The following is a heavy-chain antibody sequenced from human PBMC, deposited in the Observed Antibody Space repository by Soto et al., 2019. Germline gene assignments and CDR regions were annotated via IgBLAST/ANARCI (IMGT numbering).Heavy chain of an antibody. CDR2: IYYSGST. CDR1: GGSISSYY. V-gene: IGHV4-59*08. J-gene: IGHJ5*02. Sequence: SETLSLTCTVSGGSISSYYWSWIRQPPGKGLEWIGDIYYSGSTNYNPSPQSRVTISVDTSKNQLSLTLTSVTAADTAIYYCARCLHCSNGGRFDPWGQGALVTVSS. CDR3: ARCLHCSNGGRFDP. D-gene: IGHD2-8*01.